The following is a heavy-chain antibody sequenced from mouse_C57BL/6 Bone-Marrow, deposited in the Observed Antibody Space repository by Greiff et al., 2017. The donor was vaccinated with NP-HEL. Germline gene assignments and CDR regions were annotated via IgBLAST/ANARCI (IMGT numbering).Heavy chain of an antibody. CDR3: ARELLPYFDV. J-gene: IGHJ1*03. CDR1: GFTFSSYA. V-gene: IGHV5-4*01. Sequence: EVKVVESGGGLVKPGGSLKLSCAASGFTFSSYAMSWVRQTPEKRLEWVATISDGGSYTYYPDNVKGRFTISRDNAKNNLYLQMSHLKSEDTAMYYCARELLPYFDVWGTGTTVTVSS. CDR2: ISDGGSYT.